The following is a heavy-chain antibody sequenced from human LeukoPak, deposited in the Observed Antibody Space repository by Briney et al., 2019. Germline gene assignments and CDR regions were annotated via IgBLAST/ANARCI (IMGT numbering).Heavy chain of an antibody. J-gene: IGHJ4*02. CDR1: GLTFRSYL. CDR2: ASSDLNVK. CDR3: AREGYYGSGSPPSLYFDY. D-gene: IGHD3-10*01. V-gene: IGHV3-30-3*01. Sequence: GGSLRLSCAASGLTFRSYLIHWVRQAPGKGLEWVAVASSDLNVKLYADSVKGRFTISRDNSRSTLYLQMNSLRPEDTAIYYCAREGYYGSGSPPSLYFDYWGQGTLVTVSS.